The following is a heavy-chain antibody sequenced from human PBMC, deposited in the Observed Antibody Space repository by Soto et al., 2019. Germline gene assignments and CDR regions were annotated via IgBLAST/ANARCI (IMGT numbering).Heavy chain of an antibody. CDR2: INHSGST. J-gene: IGHJ3*02. CDR1: GWSFGDYY. Sequence: AGTLSLTCAVYGWSFGDYYWSWVRQPPGKGLEWIGEINHSGSTNYNPSLKSRGTISVNTSKNHISLKLISVITADTAVYYCARGRRIAVAGVFDIWGQGTMVTVSS. CDR3: ARGRRIAVAGVFDI. D-gene: IGHD6-19*01. V-gene: IGHV4-34*01.